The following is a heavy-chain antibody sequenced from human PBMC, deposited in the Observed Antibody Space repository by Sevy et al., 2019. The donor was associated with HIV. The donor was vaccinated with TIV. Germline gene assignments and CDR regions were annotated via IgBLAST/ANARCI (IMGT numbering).Heavy chain of an antibody. Sequence: GGSLRLSCAASGFTFSRYAMHWVRQAPGKGLEWVAVISYDGSNKYYADSVKGRFTISRDNSKNTLYLQMNSLRAEDTAVYYCAMGYYDFWSGYYSYYYGMDVWGQGTTVTVSS. D-gene: IGHD3-3*01. CDR3: AMGYYDFWSGYYSYYYGMDV. CDR2: ISYDGSNK. J-gene: IGHJ6*02. V-gene: IGHV3-30-3*01. CDR1: GFTFSRYA.